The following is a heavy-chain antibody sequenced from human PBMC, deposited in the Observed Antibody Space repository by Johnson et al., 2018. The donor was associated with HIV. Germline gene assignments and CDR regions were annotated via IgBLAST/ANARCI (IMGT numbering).Heavy chain of an antibody. D-gene: IGHD5-18*01. CDR3: AKRGRFGVYTAMVIDACDI. CDR1: GFIFSSYG. J-gene: IGHJ3*02. CDR2: IRYDGSNK. Sequence: QVQLVESGGGVVQPGRSRRLSCAASGFIFSSYGMHWVRQAPGKGLEWVAFIRYDGSNKYYAASVKGRFTISRDNSKNTLHLQMNSLRAEDTAVYYCAKRGRFGVYTAMVIDACDIWGQGTMVTVSS. V-gene: IGHV3-30*02.